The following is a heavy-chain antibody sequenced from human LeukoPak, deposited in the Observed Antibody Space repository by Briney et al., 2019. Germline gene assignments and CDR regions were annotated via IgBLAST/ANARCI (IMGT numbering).Heavy chain of an antibody. D-gene: IGHD3-3*02. V-gene: IGHV1-24*01. Sequence: ASVKVSCKVSGYTLTELSMHWVREAPGERLEWMGGFDPEDGETIYAQKFQGRVTMTEDTSTDTAYMELSSLRSEDTAVYYCGTDSIVTLEDSTLKRWCDYWDLGTIVTASS. CDR2: FDPEDGET. J-gene: IGHJ4*02. CDR3: GTDSIVTLEDSTLKRWCDY. CDR1: GYTLTELS.